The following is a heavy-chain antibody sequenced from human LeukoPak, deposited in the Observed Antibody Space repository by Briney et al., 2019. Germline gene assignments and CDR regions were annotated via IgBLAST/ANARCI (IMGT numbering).Heavy chain of an antibody. Sequence: ASVKVSCTASGYPFTGYYMHWVREAPGQGLEWMGWTNPNSGGTNYTQKFQGWVTMTSDTSISTAYMELSRLRSDDTAVDYCAREAQETARVRFRRGTPGFCMGVWGQGTTVTVSS. CDR3: AREAQETARVRFRRGTPGFCMGV. D-gene: IGHD5-18*01. CDR2: TNPNSGGT. V-gene: IGHV1-2*04. J-gene: IGHJ6*02. CDR1: GYPFTGYY.